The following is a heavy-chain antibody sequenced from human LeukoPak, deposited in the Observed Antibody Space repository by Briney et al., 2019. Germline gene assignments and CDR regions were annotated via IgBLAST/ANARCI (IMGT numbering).Heavy chain of an antibody. Sequence: SETLSLTCTVSGDSISSSNYYWGWIRQPPGKGLEWVANIYYSGTTYYNPSLESRVTISVDTSKNQFSLKLSSVTAADTAVYYCARAGYSSSWFPFDYWGQGTLVTVSS. CDR2: IYYSGTT. J-gene: IGHJ4*02. V-gene: IGHV4-39*07. CDR1: GDSISSSNYY. D-gene: IGHD6-13*01. CDR3: ARAGYSSSWFPFDY.